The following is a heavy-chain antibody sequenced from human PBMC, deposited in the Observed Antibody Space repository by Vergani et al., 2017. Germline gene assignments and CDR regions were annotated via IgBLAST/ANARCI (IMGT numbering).Heavy chain of an antibody. CDR3: ARDCSFRFLEWLLPGRDYYYMDV. D-gene: IGHD3-3*01. J-gene: IGHJ6*03. CDR1: GGTFSSYA. V-gene: IGHV1-69*01. CDR2: IIPIFGTA. Sequence: QVQLVQSGAEVKKPGSSVKVSCKASGGTFSSYAISWVRQAPGQGLEWMGGIIPIFGTANYAQKFQGRVTITADESTSTAYMELSSLRSEDTAVYYCARDCSFRFLEWLLPGRDYYYMDVWGKXP.